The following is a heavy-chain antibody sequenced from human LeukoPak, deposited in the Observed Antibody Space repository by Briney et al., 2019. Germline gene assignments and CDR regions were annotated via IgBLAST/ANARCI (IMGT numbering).Heavy chain of an antibody. Sequence: GGSLRLSCAASGFTFSSYAMHWVRQAPGKGLEYVSAISSNGGSTYYANSVKGRFTISRGNSKNTLYLQMGSLRAEDMAVYYCARDPGDYGDTAPDYWGQGTLVTVSS. CDR2: ISSNGGST. J-gene: IGHJ4*02. D-gene: IGHD4-17*01. CDR1: GFTFSSYA. V-gene: IGHV3-64*01. CDR3: ARDPGDYGDTAPDY.